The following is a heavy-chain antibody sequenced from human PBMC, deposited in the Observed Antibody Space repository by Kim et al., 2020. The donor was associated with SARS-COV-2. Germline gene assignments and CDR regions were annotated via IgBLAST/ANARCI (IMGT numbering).Heavy chain of an antibody. J-gene: IGHJ6*02. D-gene: IGHD3-10*01. CDR3: ARSGMRGYYYYGMDV. CDR1: GFTFSSYS. Sequence: GGSLRLSCAASGFTFSSYSMNWVRQAPGKGLEWVSSISSSSSYIYYADSVKGRFTISRDNAKNSLYLQMNSLRAEDTAVYYCARSGMRGYYYYGMDVWGQGTTVTVSS. CDR2: ISSSSSYI. V-gene: IGHV3-21*01.